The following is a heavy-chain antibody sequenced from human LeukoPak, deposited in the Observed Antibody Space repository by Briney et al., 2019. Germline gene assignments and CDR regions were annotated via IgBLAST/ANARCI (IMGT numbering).Heavy chain of an antibody. J-gene: IGHJ4*02. CDR2: IASDGSST. Sequence: GGSLRLSCAASGFTFSSYWMNWVRQAPGKGLVWVLRIASDGSSTTYADSVKGRFSISRDNAKNTLYLQMNSLRVEDTAVYYCARGRPHGNDYWGQGTLVTVSS. V-gene: IGHV3-74*01. D-gene: IGHD4-23*01. CDR3: ARGRPHGNDY. CDR1: GFTFSSYW.